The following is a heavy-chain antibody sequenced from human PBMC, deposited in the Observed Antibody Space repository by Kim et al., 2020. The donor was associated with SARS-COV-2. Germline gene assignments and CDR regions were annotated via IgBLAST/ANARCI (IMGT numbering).Heavy chain of an antibody. CDR1: GGSISSGDYY. V-gene: IGHV4-30-4*01. Sequence: SETLSLTCTVSGGSISSGDYYWSWIRQPPGKGLEWIGYIYYSGSTYYNPSLKSRVTISVDTSKNQFSLKLSSVTAADTAVYYCARGKSGYSGQTPWTAPLNYFDYWGQGTLVTVSS. D-gene: IGHD5-12*01. J-gene: IGHJ4*02. CDR2: IYYSGST. CDR3: ARGKSGYSGQTPWTAPLNYFDY.